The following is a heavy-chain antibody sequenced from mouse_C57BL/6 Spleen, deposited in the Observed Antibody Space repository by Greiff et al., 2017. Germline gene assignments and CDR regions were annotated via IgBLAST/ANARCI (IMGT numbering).Heavy chain of an antibody. CDR1: GYTFTGYW. J-gene: IGHJ1*03. Sequence: VQLVESGAELMKPGASVKLSCKATGYTFTGYWIEWVKQRPGHGLEWIGEILPGSGSTNDNEKFKGKATFTADTSSNPAYMQLSSLTTEDSAIYYCARDYGISYGYFDVWGTGTTVTVSS. V-gene: IGHV1-9*01. D-gene: IGHD1-1*01. CDR2: ILPGSGST. CDR3: ARDYGISYGYFDV.